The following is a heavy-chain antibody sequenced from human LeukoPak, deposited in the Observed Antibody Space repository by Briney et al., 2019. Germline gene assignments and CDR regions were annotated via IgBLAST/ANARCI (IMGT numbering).Heavy chain of an antibody. Sequence: SETLSLTCAVYGGSFSGYYWSWIRQPPGKGLEWIGEINHSGSTNYNPSLKSRVTISADTSKNQFSLKLSSVTAADTAVYYCARGSNYDYIWGSYRYSCYFDYWGQGTLVTVSS. CDR3: ARGSNYDYIWGSYRYSCYFDY. D-gene: IGHD3-16*02. V-gene: IGHV4-34*01. CDR2: INHSGST. CDR1: GGSFSGYY. J-gene: IGHJ4*02.